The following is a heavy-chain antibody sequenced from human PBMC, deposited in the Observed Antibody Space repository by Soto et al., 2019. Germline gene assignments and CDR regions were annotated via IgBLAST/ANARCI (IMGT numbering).Heavy chain of an antibody. V-gene: IGHV4-30-2*01. J-gene: IGHJ6*02. CDR2: IYQSGST. CDR3: ATQSYSNSGAYYYYCLDV. D-gene: IGHD4-4*01. CDR1: GGSISSGGYS. Sequence: SETLSLTCAVSGGSISSGGYSWSWIRQPPGKGLEWIGYIYQSGSTYYNPSLKSRVTISVDRSRNQFSLKLSSVTAADTAVYFCATQSYSNSGAYYYYCLDVWGQGPTVTVS.